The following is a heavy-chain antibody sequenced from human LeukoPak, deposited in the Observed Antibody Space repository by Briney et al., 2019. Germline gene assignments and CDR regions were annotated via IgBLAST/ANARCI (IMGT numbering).Heavy chain of an antibody. J-gene: IGHJ4*02. V-gene: IGHV3-7*01. CDR3: ARGRMGSFDY. CDR2: IKHDGSEK. D-gene: IGHD3-16*01. CDR1: GFTFSSYW. Sequence: GGSLRLSCAASGFTFSSYWMSWVRQAPGKGLEWAANIKHDGSEKYYVDSVKGRFTISRDNAKNTLYLQMNSLRAEDTAVYYCARGRMGSFDYWGQGTLVTVSS.